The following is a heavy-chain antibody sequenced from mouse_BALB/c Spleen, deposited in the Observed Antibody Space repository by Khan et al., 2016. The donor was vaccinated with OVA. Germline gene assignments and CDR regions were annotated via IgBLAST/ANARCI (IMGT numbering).Heavy chain of an antibody. CDR1: GYTFTNYG. CDR2: INTYTGEP. J-gene: IGHJ1*01. D-gene: IGHD2-1*01. Sequence: QIQLVQSGPELKKPGETVKISCKASGYTFTNYGMNWVKQAPGKGLKWMGWINTYTGEPTYADDFKGRFAFSLETSASTAFLQINNLENEDTATYFCARVGNYWYCDVWGAGTTVTVSS. CDR3: ARVGNYWYCDV. V-gene: IGHV9-3-1*01.